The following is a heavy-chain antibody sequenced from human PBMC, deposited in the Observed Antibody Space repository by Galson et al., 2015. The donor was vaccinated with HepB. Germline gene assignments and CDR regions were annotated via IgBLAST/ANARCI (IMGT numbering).Heavy chain of an antibody. V-gene: IGHV1-69*02. CDR1: GGTFSSYT. D-gene: IGHD5-18*01. J-gene: IGHJ6*02. Sequence: SVKVSCKASGGTFSSYTISWVRQAPGQGLEWMGRIIPILGIANYAQKFQGRVTITADKSTSTAYMELSSLRSEDTAVYYCARGYVDTAMGRSYYYGMDVWGQGTTVTVSS. CDR2: IIPILGIA. CDR3: ARGYVDTAMGRSYYYGMDV.